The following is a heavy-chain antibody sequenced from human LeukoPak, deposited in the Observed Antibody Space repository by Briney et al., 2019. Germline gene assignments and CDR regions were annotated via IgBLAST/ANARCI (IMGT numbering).Heavy chain of an antibody. CDR2: IYYSGST. Sequence: SETLSLTCTVSGGSISSYYWSWIRQPPGKGLGGLGFIYYSGSTNYNPSLKSRVTISVDTSKNQFSLKLSSVTAADTAVYYCARQSGSTVNGAVAFDYWGQGTLVTVSS. J-gene: IGHJ4*02. CDR3: ARQSGSTVNGAVAFDY. CDR1: GGSISSYY. D-gene: IGHD4-11*01. V-gene: IGHV4-59*01.